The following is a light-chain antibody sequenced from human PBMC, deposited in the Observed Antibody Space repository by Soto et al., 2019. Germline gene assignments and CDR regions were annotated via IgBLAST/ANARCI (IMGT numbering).Light chain of an antibody. J-gene: IGKJ1*01. Sequence: EIVLTQSPGTLSLSPGEGATLSCRASQSVGGTFLAGYQQKGGQAPRLLIHGASNRATGIPDRFSGSGSGTDFTLTISRLEPEDFAVYYCQQYGGSPRTFGQGTKADI. V-gene: IGKV3-20*01. CDR3: QQYGGSPRT. CDR1: QSVGGTF. CDR2: GAS.